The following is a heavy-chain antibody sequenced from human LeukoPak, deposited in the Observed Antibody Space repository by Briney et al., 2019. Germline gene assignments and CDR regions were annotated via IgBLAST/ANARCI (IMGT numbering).Heavy chain of an antibody. CDR1: GGTFSSPA. CDR3: ASVPPRIAAASDLFDP. V-gene: IGHV1-69*04. CDR2: IIPLLGTV. J-gene: IGHJ5*02. D-gene: IGHD6-13*01. Sequence: SVKVSCKASGGTFSSPAISWVRQAPGQGLEWMGRIIPLLGTVDYVQKFQGRVTISAEKSTSTVYMELSSLRSEDTAVYYCASVPPRIAAASDLFDPWGQGTLVTVSS.